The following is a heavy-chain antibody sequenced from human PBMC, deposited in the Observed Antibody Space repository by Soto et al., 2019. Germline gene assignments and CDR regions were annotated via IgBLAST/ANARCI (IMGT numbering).Heavy chain of an antibody. CDR2: ISAYNGNT. J-gene: IGHJ4*02. CDR3: ARVQLITGTTGSDY. V-gene: IGHV1-18*01. Sequence: GASVKVSCKASGYTFTSYGISWVRQAPGQGLEWMGWISAYNGNTNYAQKLQGRVTMTTDTSTSTAYMELNSLRAEDTALYYCARVQLITGTTGSDYWGQGTLVTVSS. CDR1: GYTFTSYG. D-gene: IGHD1-20*01.